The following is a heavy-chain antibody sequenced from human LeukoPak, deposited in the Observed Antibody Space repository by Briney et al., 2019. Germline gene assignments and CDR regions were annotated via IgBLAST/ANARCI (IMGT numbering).Heavy chain of an antibody. CDR3: ARVAQQLIGGLDAFDI. Sequence: SSETLSLTCTVSGGSISSSTYYWGWIRQPPGKGLEWIGSMYYSGNTYYNPSLKSRVTISVDTSKNQFSLKLSSVTAADTAVYYCARVAQQLIGGLDAFDIWGQGTMVTVSS. D-gene: IGHD6-13*01. CDR1: GGSISSSTYY. CDR2: MYYSGNT. J-gene: IGHJ3*02. V-gene: IGHV4-39*07.